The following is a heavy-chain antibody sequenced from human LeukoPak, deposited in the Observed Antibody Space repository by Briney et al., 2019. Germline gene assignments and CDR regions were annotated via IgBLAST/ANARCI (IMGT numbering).Heavy chain of an antibody. CDR2: IKSKTDGGTT. J-gene: IGHJ4*02. V-gene: IGHV3-15*01. Sequence: SGGSLRLSCAASGFTLSNAWMSWVRQAPGKGLEWVGRIKSKTDGGTTDYAAPVKGRFTISRDDSKNTLYLQMNSPKTEDTAVYYCTTEVSGYSGYDSPYFDYWGQGTLVTVSS. D-gene: IGHD5-12*01. CDR1: GFTLSNAW. CDR3: TTEVSGYSGYDSPYFDY.